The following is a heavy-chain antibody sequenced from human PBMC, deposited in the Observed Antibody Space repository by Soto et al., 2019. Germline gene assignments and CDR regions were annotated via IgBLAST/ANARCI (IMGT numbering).Heavy chain of an antibody. J-gene: IGHJ4*02. D-gene: IGHD3-9*01. CDR3: ARDDILTGYNDY. CDR1: AFTFSSYI. Sequence: LXLSCAASAFTFSSYIMNWVRQAPGKGLEWVSSISSSSSYIYYADSVKGRFTISRDNAKNSLYLQMNSLRAEDTAVYYCARDDILTGYNDYWGQGTLVTVSS. V-gene: IGHV3-21*01. CDR2: ISSSSSYI.